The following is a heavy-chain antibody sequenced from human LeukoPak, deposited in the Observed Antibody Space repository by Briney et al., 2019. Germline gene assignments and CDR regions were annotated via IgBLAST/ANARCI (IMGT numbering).Heavy chain of an antibody. J-gene: IGHJ4*02. CDR3: ARAPTWIQLWLPY. D-gene: IGHD5-18*01. Sequence: PGGSLRLSCAASGFTFSSYAMHWVRQAPGKGLEWVAVISYDGSNKYYADSVKGRFTISRDNSKNTLYLQMNSLRAEDTAVYYCARAPTWIQLWLPYWGQGTLVTVSS. CDR2: ISYDGSNK. CDR1: GFTFSSYA. V-gene: IGHV3-30-3*01.